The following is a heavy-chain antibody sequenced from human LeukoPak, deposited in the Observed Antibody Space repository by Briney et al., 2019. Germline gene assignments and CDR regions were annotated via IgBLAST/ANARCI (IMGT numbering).Heavy chain of an antibody. V-gene: IGHV3-33*01. CDR2: IWYDGSNK. Sequence: GGSLRLSCAASGFTFSSYGMHWVRQAPGKGLEWVALIWYDGSNKYYADSVKGRFTISRDNSRNTLYLQMNSLRAEDTAVYYCARDPDSSGYFIDYWGQGTLVTVSS. J-gene: IGHJ4*02. D-gene: IGHD3-22*01. CDR3: ARDPDSSGYFIDY. CDR1: GFTFSSYG.